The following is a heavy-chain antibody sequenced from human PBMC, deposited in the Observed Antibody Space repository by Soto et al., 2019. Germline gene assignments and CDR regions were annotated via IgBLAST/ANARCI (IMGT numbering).Heavy chain of an antibody. J-gene: IGHJ4*02. CDR3: ACLMITFGGTFDY. Sequence: QVQLVQSGAEVKKPGASVKVSCKASGYTFTSYYMHWVRQAPGQGLEWMGIINPSGGSTSYAQKFQGRVTMPRDTSTSTVYMELSSLRSEDTAVYYCACLMITFGGTFDYWGQGTLVTVST. CDR1: GYTFTSYY. D-gene: IGHD3-16*01. CDR2: INPSGGST. V-gene: IGHV1-46*03.